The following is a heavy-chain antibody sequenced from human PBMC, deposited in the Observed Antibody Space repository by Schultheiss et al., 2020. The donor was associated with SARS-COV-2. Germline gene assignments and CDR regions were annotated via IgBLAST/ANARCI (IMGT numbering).Heavy chain of an antibody. CDR3: ARESFPVYYYGMDV. J-gene: IGHJ6*02. CDR1: GFIFSNYG. CDR2: ISGSGGST. V-gene: IGHV3-23*01. Sequence: GGSLRLSCAASGFIFSNYGMNWVRQAPGKGLEWVSAISGSGGSTYYADSVKGRFTISRDNSKNSLYLQMNSLRAEDTAVYYCARESFPVYYYGMDVWGQGTTVTVSS.